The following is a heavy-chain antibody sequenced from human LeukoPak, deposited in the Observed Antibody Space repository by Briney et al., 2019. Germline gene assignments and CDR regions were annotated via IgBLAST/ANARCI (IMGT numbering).Heavy chain of an antibody. CDR3: ASEGELLRNFDC. V-gene: IGHV4-61*02. CDR2: IYTSGST. CDR1: GGSISSGSYF. J-gene: IGHJ4*02. D-gene: IGHD1-26*01. Sequence: SETLSLTCTVSGGSISSGSYFWSWIRQPAGKGLECIGRIYTSGSTDYNPSLKSRVTISLDTSKNQFSLQLSSVTAADTAVYYCASEGELLRNFDCWGQGTLVTVSS.